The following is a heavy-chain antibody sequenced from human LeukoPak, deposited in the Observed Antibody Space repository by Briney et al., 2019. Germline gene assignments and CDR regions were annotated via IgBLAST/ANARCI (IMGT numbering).Heavy chain of an antibody. Sequence: GGSLRLSCAASGFTFSSYAMSWVRQAPGKGLEWVSTISGSGGSAYYADSVKGRFTISRDNSKNTLYLQMNSLRAEDTAVYYCAKEPDYGDYFDYWGQGTLVTVSS. CDR3: AKEPDYGDYFDY. CDR2: ISGSGGSA. D-gene: IGHD4-17*01. J-gene: IGHJ4*02. V-gene: IGHV3-23*01. CDR1: GFTFSSYA.